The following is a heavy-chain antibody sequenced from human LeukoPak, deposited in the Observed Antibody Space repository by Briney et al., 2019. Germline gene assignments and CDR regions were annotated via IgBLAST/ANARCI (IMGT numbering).Heavy chain of an antibody. CDR2: IYHSGST. J-gene: IGHJ5*02. Sequence: PSQTLSLTCAVSGGSISSGGYSWSWIRQPPGKGLEWIGYIYHSGSTYYNPSLKSRVTISVDRSKNQFSLKLSSVTAADTAVYYCARGIPHYDSSGYYYPTTPLNWFDPWGQGTLVTVSS. CDR3: ARGIPHYDSSGYYYPTTPLNWFDP. CDR1: GGSISSGGYS. V-gene: IGHV4-30-2*01. D-gene: IGHD3-22*01.